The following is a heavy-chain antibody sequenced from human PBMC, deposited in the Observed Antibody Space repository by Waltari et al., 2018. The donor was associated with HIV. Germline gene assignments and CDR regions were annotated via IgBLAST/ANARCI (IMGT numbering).Heavy chain of an antibody. CDR3: ASIAYCGGDCYPRGMDV. J-gene: IGHJ6*02. V-gene: IGHV3-66*01. Sequence: EVQLVESGGGLVQPGGSLRLSCAASGFTVSSNYSSWVRQAPGKGLEWVSVIYSGGSTYYADSVKGRFTISRDNSKNTLYLQMNSLRAEDTAVYYCASIAYCGGDCYPRGMDVWGQGTTVTVSS. CDR2: IYSGGST. CDR1: GFTVSSNY. D-gene: IGHD2-21*02.